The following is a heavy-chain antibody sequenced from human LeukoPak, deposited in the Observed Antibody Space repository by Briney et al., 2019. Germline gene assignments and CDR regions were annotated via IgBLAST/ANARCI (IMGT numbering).Heavy chain of an antibody. CDR2: INPSGGST. V-gene: IGHV1-46*01. CDR3: AREGGYCSSTSCKDFDY. J-gene: IGHJ4*02. CDR1: GYTFTSYY. Sequence: ASVKVSCKASGYTFTSYYMHWVRQAPGQGLEWMGIINPSGGSTSYAQKFQGRVTMTRDMSTSTVYMELSSLRSEDTAVYYCAREGGYCSSTSCKDFDYWGQGTLVTVSS. D-gene: IGHD2-2*01.